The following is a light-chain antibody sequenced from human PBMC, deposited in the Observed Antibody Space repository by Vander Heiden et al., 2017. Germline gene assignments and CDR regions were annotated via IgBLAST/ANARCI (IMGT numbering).Light chain of an antibody. CDR3: QQYNNGPRSG. CDR2: GAS. Sequence: EIVMTQSPATLSVSPGERATLPCRASQSVSSNLAWYQQKPGQAPRLLIDGASTRATGIPARFSGSGSGTEFTLTISSLQSEDFAVYYCQQYNNGPRSGFGGGTKVEIK. V-gene: IGKV3-15*01. J-gene: IGKJ4*01. CDR1: QSVSSN.